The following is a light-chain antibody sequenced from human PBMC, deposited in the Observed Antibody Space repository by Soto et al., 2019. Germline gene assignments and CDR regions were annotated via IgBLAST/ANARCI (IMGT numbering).Light chain of an antibody. V-gene: IGKV3-15*01. CDR1: QSVSSN. Sequence: EIVMTQSPATLSVSPGERATLSCRASQSVSSNLAWHQQKPGQAPRLLIHGASTRAPGFPARFSGSGSGADFTLTISSLQSEDFAVYYCQQYDNWPWTYGQGTKVDIK. J-gene: IGKJ1*01. CDR3: QQYDNWPWT. CDR2: GAS.